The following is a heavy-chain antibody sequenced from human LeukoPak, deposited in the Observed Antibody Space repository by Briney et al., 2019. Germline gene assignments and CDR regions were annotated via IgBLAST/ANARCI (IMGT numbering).Heavy chain of an antibody. D-gene: IGHD6-19*01. J-gene: IGHJ4*02. CDR2: ISGSSSTI. CDR1: GFTFSSYA. CDR3: AKGLVAVAGLFDY. V-gene: IGHV3-48*01. Sequence: HPGRSLRLSCAASGFTFSSYAMHWVRQAPGKGLEWVSYISGSSSTIYYADSVKGRFTISRDNSKNTLYLQMNSLRAEDTAVYYCAKGLVAVAGLFDYWGQGTLVTVSS.